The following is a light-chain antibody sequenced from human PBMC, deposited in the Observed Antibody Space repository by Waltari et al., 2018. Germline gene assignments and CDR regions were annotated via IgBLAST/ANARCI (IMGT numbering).Light chain of an antibody. V-gene: IGLV1-40*01. CDR3: QSFDSNVRGGVV. Sequence: QSILTQPTSVSGAPGQRVTISCPGRRSNLRAGHDVHWYQAFPGTAPKLLIYGNNNRPSGVPDRFSGSKSGSSASLAINGLQAEDEADYYCQSFDSNVRGGVVFGGGTKVTVL. CDR1: RSNLRAGHD. J-gene: IGLJ3*02. CDR2: GNN.